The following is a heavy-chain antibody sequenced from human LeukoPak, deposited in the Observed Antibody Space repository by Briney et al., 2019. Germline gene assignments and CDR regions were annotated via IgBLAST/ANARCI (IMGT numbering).Heavy chain of an antibody. CDR3: ARSITIFGVVTPDYYYYMDV. CDR2: ISAYNGNT. Sequence: GASVKVSCKASGYTFTSYGISWVRQAPGQGLEWMGWISAYNGNTNYAQKLQGRVTMTTDTSTSTAYMELRSLRSDDTAVYYCARSITIFGVVTPDYYYYMDVWGTGTTVTVSS. V-gene: IGHV1-18*01. J-gene: IGHJ6*03. CDR1: GYTFTSYG. D-gene: IGHD3-3*01.